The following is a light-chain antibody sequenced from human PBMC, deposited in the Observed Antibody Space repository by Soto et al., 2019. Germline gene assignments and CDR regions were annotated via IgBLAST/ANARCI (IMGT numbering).Light chain of an antibody. CDR3: QQYGSSVT. CDR2: GAS. V-gene: IGKV3-20*01. CDR1: QSVTSNY. Sequence: EIVLTQSPGTLYLSPGERATLSCRASQSVTSNYLAWYQQKPGQAPRLLIYGASNRATGIPDRFSGSGSGTDFTLTISRLEPEDFAVYYCQQYGSSVTFGQGTKVDNK. J-gene: IGKJ1*01.